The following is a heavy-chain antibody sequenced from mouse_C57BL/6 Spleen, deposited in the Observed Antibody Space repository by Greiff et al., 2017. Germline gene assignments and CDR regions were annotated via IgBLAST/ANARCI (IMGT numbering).Heavy chain of an antibody. V-gene: IGHV1-66*01. Sequence: QVQLKQSGPELVKPGASVKISCKASGYSFTSYYIHWVKQRPGQGLEWIGWIYPGSGNTKYNEKFKGKATLTADTSSSTAYMQLSSLTSEDSAVYYCASPIYYDYDVASAWFAYWGQGTLVTVSA. CDR3: ASPIYYDYDVASAWFAY. J-gene: IGHJ3*01. D-gene: IGHD2-4*01. CDR1: GYSFTSYY. CDR2: IYPGSGNT.